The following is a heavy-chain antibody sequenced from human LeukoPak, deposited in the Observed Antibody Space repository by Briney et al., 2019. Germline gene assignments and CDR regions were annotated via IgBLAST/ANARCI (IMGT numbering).Heavy chain of an antibody. CDR3: AIGMSAAGIVGVFDY. V-gene: IGHV3-66*01. CDR1: VFLVGGNH. CDR2: IYSGGNT. D-gene: IGHD1-26*01. Sequence: PGGSLRLSCAASVFLVGGNHMSWVRQAPGKGLEWVSVIYSGGNTHYADSVKGRFTISRDNSKNTLYLQMNSLGAEDTAVYYCAIGMSAAGIVGVFDYWGQGTLVTVSS. J-gene: IGHJ4*02.